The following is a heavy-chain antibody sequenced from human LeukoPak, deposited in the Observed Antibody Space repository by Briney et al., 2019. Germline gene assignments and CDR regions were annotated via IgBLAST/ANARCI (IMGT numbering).Heavy chain of an antibody. CDR3: ARDLGWELTGVVRNWFDP. CDR2: IIPIFGTA. V-gene: IGHV1-69*13. CDR1: GGTFSSYA. J-gene: IGHJ5*02. Sequence: ASVKVSCKASGGTFSSYAISWVRQAPGQGLEWMGGIIPIFGTANYAQKFQGRVTITADESTSTAYMELSSPRSEDTAVYYCARDLGWELTGVVRNWFDPWGQGTLVTVSS. D-gene: IGHD1-26*01.